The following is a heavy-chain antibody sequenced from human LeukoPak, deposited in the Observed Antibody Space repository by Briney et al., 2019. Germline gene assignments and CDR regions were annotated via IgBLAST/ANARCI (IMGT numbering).Heavy chain of an antibody. Sequence: SETLSVTCTVSGGSISGSSLYWGWIRQPPGKGLEWIGNIYYSGSTYYNPSLKSRVTISVDTSKTQFYLKLTSETAADTAVYYCARVGSSWPFYYFDYWGQGTLVTVSS. D-gene: IGHD6-13*01. V-gene: IGHV4-39*07. CDR2: IYYSGST. J-gene: IGHJ4*02. CDR1: GGSISGSSLY. CDR3: ARVGSSWPFYYFDY.